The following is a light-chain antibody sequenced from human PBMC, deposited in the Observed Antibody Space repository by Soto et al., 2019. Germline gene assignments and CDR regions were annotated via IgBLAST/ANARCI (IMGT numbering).Light chain of an antibody. V-gene: IGLV2-14*03. Sequence: QSLLIQPPSVSGSPGQSVTISCTGTSSDVGSYNYVSWYQHHPGKAPKLMIFDVSTRPSGVSNRFSGSKSGNTASLTISGLQAEDEADYYCSSYTASSTYVFGTGTKVTVL. CDR1: SSDVGSYNY. J-gene: IGLJ1*01. CDR3: SSYTASSTYV. CDR2: DVS.